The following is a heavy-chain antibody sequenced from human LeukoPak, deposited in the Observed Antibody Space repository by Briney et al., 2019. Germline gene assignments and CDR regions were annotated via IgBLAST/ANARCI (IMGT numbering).Heavy chain of an antibody. J-gene: IGHJ5*02. CDR3: ARDPYPSSSRVINWFDP. CDR1: GFTFSSYS. CDR2: ISSSSSYI. D-gene: IGHD6-13*01. V-gene: IGHV3-21*01. Sequence: GGSLRLSCAASGFTFSSYSMNWVRQAPGKGLEWVSSISSSSSYIYYADSVKGRFTISRDNAKNSLYLQMNSLRAEDTAVYYCARDPYPSSSRVINWFDPWGQGTLVTVSS.